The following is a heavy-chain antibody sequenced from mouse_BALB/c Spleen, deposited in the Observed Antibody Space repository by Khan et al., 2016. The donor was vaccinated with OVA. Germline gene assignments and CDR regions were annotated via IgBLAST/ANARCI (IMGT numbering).Heavy chain of an antibody. CDR2: IWSGGST. J-gene: IGHJ4*01. D-gene: IGHD2-14*01. CDR1: GFSLTSYG. Sequence: QVQLQQSGPGLVQPSQSLSITCTVSGFSLTSYGVHWVRQSPGKGLEWLGVIWSGGSTDYNAAFISRLSISKANSKSQAFFKQNSLQTNDTAIYYCARIFIGTTDYAMDYWGQGTSVTVSS. V-gene: IGHV2-2*02. CDR3: ARIFIGTTDYAMDY.